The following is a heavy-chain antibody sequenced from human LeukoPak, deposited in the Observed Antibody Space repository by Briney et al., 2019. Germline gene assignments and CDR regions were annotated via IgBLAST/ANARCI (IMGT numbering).Heavy chain of an antibody. V-gene: IGHV3-7*03. CDR1: GFTFSHFW. CDR3: ARDRYSQAPYYSGMDV. Sequence: GGSLRLSCAGSGFTFSHFWMSWVRQAPGKGLEWVAYIKKTGIETYYLDSVKGRFTISRDNSKNPLYLKMNSLSAEDTAVYYCARDRYSQAPYYSGMDVWGQGTTVTVSS. D-gene: IGHD6-13*01. CDR2: IKKTGIET. J-gene: IGHJ6*02.